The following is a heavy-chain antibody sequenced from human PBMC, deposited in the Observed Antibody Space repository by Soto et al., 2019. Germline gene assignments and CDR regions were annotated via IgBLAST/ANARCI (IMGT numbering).Heavy chain of an antibody. V-gene: IGHV3-30*18. CDR3: AKDYSSSWLSPFDY. J-gene: IGHJ4*02. D-gene: IGHD6-13*01. CDR2: ISYDGSNK. CDR1: GFTFSSYG. Sequence: PGGSLRLSCAASGFTFSSYGMHWVRQAPGKGLEWVAVISYDGSNKYYADSVKGRFTISRDNSKNTLYLQMNSLRAEDTAVYYCAKDYSSSWLSPFDYWGQGTLVTVSS.